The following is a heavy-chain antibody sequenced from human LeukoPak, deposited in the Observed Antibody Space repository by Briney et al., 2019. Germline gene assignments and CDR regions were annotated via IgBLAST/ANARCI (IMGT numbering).Heavy chain of an antibody. V-gene: IGHV1-2*06. CDR2: INPNSGGT. D-gene: IGHD3-10*01. CDR3: ARDRYLMVRGVNPKFDY. Sequence: ASVKVSCKPSGYTFTGYYMHSVRQAPGQGLEWMGRINPNSGGTNYAQKFQGRVTMTRDTSISTAYMELSRLRSDGTAVYYCARDRYLMVRGVNPKFDYWGQGTLVTVSS. CDR1: GYTFTGYY. J-gene: IGHJ4*02.